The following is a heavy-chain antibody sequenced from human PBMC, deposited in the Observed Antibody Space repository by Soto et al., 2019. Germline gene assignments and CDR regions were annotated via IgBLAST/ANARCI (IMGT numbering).Heavy chain of an antibody. V-gene: IGHV3-48*03. CDR3: AIEVDTAMNFDY. CDR1: GFTFSSYE. CDR2: ISSSGSTI. Sequence: GGSLRLSCAASGFTFSSYEMNWVRQAPGKGLEWVSYISSSGSTIYYADSVKGRFTISRDNAKNSLYLQMNSLRAEDTAVYYCAIEVDTAMNFDYWGQGTLVTVSS. D-gene: IGHD5-18*01. J-gene: IGHJ4*02.